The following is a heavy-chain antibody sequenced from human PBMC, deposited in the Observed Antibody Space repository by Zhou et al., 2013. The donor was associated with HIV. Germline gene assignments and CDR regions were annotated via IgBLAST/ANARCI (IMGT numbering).Heavy chain of an antibody. CDR2: IIPIFGTI. Sequence: QVQLVQSGAEVKKPGSSVKVSCKASGGTFSSYAFNWVRQAPGQGLEWMGGIIPIFGTINYAQKFQGRVTITADESTTTAYMELSSLRSEDTAVYYCARETADRKVDAFDIWGQGTMVTVSS. V-gene: IGHV1-69*12. J-gene: IGHJ3*02. CDR3: ARETADRKVDAFDI. CDR1: GGTFSSYA.